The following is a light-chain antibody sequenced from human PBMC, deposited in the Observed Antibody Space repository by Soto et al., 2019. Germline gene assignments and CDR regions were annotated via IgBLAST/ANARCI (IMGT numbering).Light chain of an antibody. CDR1: SSAVGGYNY. CDR2: EVN. CDR3: SSYAGSNNCV. Sequence: SVLTPPPPPPGAPGQSVTLSFTGNSSAVGGYNYVSWYQQHPGKAPKLILYEVNERPSGVPDRFSGSKSGNTASLTVSGLQAEDEADYYCSSYAGSNNCVFGTGTKVTVL. V-gene: IGLV2-8*01. J-gene: IGLJ1*01.